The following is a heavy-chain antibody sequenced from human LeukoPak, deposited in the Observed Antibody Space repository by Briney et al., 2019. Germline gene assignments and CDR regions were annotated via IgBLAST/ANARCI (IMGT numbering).Heavy chain of an antibody. Sequence: SVKVSCKASGGTFSSYAISWVRQAPGQGLEWMGGIIPIFGTANYAQKFQGRVTITADKSTSAAYMELSSLRSEDTAVYYCAKGDYGGTHDAFDIWGQGTMVTVSS. J-gene: IGHJ3*02. CDR2: IIPIFGTA. V-gene: IGHV1-69*06. CDR3: AKGDYGGTHDAFDI. CDR1: GGTFSSYA. D-gene: IGHD4-23*01.